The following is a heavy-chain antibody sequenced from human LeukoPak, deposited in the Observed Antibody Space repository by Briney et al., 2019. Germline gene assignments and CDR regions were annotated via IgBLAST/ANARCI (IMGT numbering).Heavy chain of an antibody. D-gene: IGHD2-15*01. V-gene: IGHV1-18*01. J-gene: IGHJ4*02. CDR3: ARADIIVVAGATPVGSGFEY. CDR2: ISTYNGNT. Sequence: ASVKVSCKASGYTFTRYGVSWVRQAPGQGLEWMGWISTYNGNTNYAQKLQGRVTMTRDTSTSTAYMELQSLTSDDTAVYYCARADIIVVAGATPVGSGFEYWGQGALITVS. CDR1: GYTFTRYG.